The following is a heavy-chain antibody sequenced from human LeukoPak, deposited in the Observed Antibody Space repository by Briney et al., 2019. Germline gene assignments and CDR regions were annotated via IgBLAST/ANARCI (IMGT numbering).Heavy chain of an antibody. V-gene: IGHV1-18*01. D-gene: IGHD2-2*02. J-gene: IGHJ4*02. CDR2: ISAYNGNT. CDR3: ARGMLPAAIWTAEPNFDY. CDR1: GYTFTSYG. Sequence: ASVKVSCKASGYTFTSYGISWVRQAPGQGLEWMGWISAYNGNTNYAQKLQGRVTMTTDTSTSTAYMELRSLRSDDTAVYYCARGMLPAAIWTAEPNFDYWGQGTLVTVSS.